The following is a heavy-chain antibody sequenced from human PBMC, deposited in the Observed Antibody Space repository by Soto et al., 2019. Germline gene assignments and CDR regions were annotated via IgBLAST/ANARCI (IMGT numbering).Heavy chain of an antibody. J-gene: IGHJ3*02. CDR2: ISGSGGST. CDR1: GFTFSSYA. V-gene: IGHV3-23*01. D-gene: IGHD3-16*01. CDR3: AKMRAFSPKPNDAFDI. Sequence: EVQLLESGGGLVQPGGSLRLSCAASGFTFSSYAMSWVRQAPGKGLEWVSGISGSGGSTYYADSVKGRFTISRDNSKNTLYLQMNSRRAEDTAVYYCAKMRAFSPKPNDAFDIWGQGTMVTVSS.